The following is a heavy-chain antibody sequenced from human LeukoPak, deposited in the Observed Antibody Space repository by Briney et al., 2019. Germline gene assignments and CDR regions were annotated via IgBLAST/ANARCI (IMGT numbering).Heavy chain of an antibody. J-gene: IGHJ6*02. CDR1: GFTFSSTC. D-gene: IGHD5-18*01. V-gene: IGHV3-21*01. CDR2: ISISSSYI. CDR3: ARDKRGYSYGYSPDYYYYNYGMDV. Sequence: GGSLRLSCAASGFTFSSTCMNWVRQAPGKGMEWVSSISISSSYIYYADSVKGRFTLSRANANNSLYLQIISRRAEDTAVYYCARDKRGYSYGYSPDYYYYNYGMDVWGQGSTVTASS.